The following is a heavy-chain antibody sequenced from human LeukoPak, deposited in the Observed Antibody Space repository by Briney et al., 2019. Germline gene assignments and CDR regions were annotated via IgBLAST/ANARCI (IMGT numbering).Heavy chain of an antibody. J-gene: IGHJ4*02. V-gene: IGHV3-33*01. CDR2: IWYDGSNK. Sequence: GGSLRLSCAAPGFTFSSYGMHWVRQAPGKGLEWVAVIWYDGSNKYYADSVKGRFTISRDNSKNTLYLQMNSLRAEDTAVYYCARDRTYYYDPRELDYWGQGTLVTVSS. CDR1: GFTFSSYG. D-gene: IGHD3-22*01. CDR3: ARDRTYYYDPRELDY.